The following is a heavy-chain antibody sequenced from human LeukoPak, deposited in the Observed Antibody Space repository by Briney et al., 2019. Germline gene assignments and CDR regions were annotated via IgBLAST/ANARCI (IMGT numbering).Heavy chain of an antibody. CDR2: IRPSGDNT. J-gene: IGHJ5*02. Sequence: GGALRLSCAASGFTFSSYDMTWVRQAPGRGLEWVSSIRPSGDNTYYGDSVKGRFTISRDNSKNTVYLQMNNMRVDDTAVYYCARVAGWHWFDPWGQGTLVTVFS. CDR1: GFTFSSYD. CDR3: ARVAGWHWFDP. D-gene: IGHD6-19*01. V-gene: IGHV3-23*01.